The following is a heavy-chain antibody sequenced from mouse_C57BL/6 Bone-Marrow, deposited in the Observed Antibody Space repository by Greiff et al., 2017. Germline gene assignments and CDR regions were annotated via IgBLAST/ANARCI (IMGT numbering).Heavy chain of an antibody. CDR3: TREGYGYIDY. D-gene: IGHD2-2*01. CDR1: GYTFTSYW. CDR2: IDPSDGYT. Sequence: QVQLQQSGAELVKPGASVKLSCKASGYTFTSYWMQWVKQRPGQGLEWIGEIDPSDGYTNYNQKFKGKATLTVDTSSSTAYMQLSSLTSEDSAVYYCTREGYGYIDYWGQGTTLTVSS. V-gene: IGHV1-50*01. J-gene: IGHJ2*01.